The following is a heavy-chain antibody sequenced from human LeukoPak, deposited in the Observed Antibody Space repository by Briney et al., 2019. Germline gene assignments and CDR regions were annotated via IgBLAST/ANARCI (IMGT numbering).Heavy chain of an antibody. Sequence: SVKVSCKASGGTFSSYAISWVRQAPGQGLEWMGGIIPIFGTANYAQKFQGRVTITTDESTSTAYMGLSSLRSEDTAVYYCARAVEAEYYYYYMDVWGKGTTVTVSS. CDR2: IIPIFGTA. V-gene: IGHV1-69*05. J-gene: IGHJ6*03. D-gene: IGHD4-23*01. CDR1: GGTFSSYA. CDR3: ARAVEAEYYYYYMDV.